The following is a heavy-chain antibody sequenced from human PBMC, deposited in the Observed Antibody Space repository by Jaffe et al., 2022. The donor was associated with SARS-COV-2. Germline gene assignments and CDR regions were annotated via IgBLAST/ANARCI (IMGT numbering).Heavy chain of an antibody. CDR2: ISYDGTYT. CDR1: GFTFGSFA. Sequence: QVQLVESGGGVVQPGRSLRLSCAASGFTFGSFALHWVRQPPGKGLEWVSIISYDGTYTDYADSVRGRITTSRDNSKNTLYLLMNSLRAEDTAVYYCARELGYAYLKHGLDLWGQGTTVTVSS. D-gene: IGHD3-16*01. J-gene: IGHJ6*02. CDR3: ARELGYAYLKHGLDL. V-gene: IGHV3-30-3*01.